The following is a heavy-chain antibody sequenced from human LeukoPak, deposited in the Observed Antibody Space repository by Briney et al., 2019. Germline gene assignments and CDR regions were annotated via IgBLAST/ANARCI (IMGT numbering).Heavy chain of an antibody. CDR3: ARGGLGRGVIISE. Sequence: SSVKVSRKASGGTFSSYAISWVRQAPGQGLEWMGRIIPIFGTANYAQKFQGRVTITTDESTSTAYMELSSLRSEDTAVYYCARGGLGRGVIISEWGQGTLVSVSS. V-gene: IGHV1-69*05. CDR2: IIPIFGTA. J-gene: IGHJ4*02. CDR1: GGTFSSYA. D-gene: IGHD3-10*01.